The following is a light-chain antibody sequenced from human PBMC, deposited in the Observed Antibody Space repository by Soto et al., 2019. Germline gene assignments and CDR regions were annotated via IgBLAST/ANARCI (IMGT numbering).Light chain of an antibody. J-gene: IGKJ1*01. CDR1: QGISSY. CDR2: AAS. V-gene: IGKV1-8*01. CDR3: QQYYSYPWT. Sequence: AIRMTQSPSSLSVYTGDRATISCRASQGISSYLAWYQQKPGKAPKLLIYAASTMQSGVPSRFSGSGSGTDFTLTISCLQSEDFATYYCQQYYSYPWTFGQGTKV.